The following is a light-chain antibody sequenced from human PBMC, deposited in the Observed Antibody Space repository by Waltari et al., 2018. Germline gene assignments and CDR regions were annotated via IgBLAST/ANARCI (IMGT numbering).Light chain of an antibody. CDR2: DAS. CDR3: QQTSSWPLT. J-gene: IGKJ4*01. CDR1: QSVSIN. V-gene: IGKV3-11*01. Sequence: EIVLTQSPATLSLSPGQRATLSCTASQSVSINLGWYQQKLGQPPRLLIYDASHRATGIPARFSASGSGTDFTLTISGLEPEDFALYFCQQTSSWPLTFGGGTKVEFK.